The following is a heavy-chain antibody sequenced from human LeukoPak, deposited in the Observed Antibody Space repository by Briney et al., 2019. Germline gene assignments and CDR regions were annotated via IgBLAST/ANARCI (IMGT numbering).Heavy chain of an antibody. D-gene: IGHD5-18*01. CDR3: VRGAGYSYGVGVVGV. Sequence: KPSETLSLTCTVSGGSISSGGYYSRWIRQHPGKGLEWIGYIYYSGSTYYNPSLKSRVTISVDTSKNQFSLKLSSVTAADTAVYYCVRGAGYSYGVGVVGVWGQGTTVTVSS. J-gene: IGHJ6*02. V-gene: IGHV4-31*03. CDR2: IYYSGST. CDR1: GGSISSGGYY.